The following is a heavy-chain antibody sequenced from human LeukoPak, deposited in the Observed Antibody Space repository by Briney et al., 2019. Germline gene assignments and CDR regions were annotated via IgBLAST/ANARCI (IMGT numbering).Heavy chain of an antibody. CDR3: ARDHTDSRGRNWYFDL. CDR1: GGSISSGGYY. V-gene: IGHV4-31*03. Sequence: SETLSLTCTVSGGSISSGGYYWSWIRQHPGKGLEWIGYIYYSGSTYYNPSLKSRVTISVDTSKNQFSLKLSSVTAADTAVYYCARDHTDSRGRNWYFDLWGRGTLVTVSS. D-gene: IGHD3-22*01. J-gene: IGHJ2*01. CDR2: IYYSGST.